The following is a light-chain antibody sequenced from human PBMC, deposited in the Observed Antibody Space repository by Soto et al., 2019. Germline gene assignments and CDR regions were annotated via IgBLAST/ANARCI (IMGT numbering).Light chain of an antibody. Sequence: DIQMTQSPSTLSASVGDTVTVACRASQSVSGWLAWYQQKPGKAPKLLIYAASTLQSGVPSRFSGSGSGTDFTLTISCLQSEDFATYYCQQYYSYPPTFGQGTKVDNK. CDR1: QSVSGW. CDR2: AAS. V-gene: IGKV1-5*01. J-gene: IGKJ1*01. CDR3: QQYYSYPPT.